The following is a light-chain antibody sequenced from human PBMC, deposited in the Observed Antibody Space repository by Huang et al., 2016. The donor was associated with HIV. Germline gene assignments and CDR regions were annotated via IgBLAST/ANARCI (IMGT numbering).Light chain of an antibody. Sequence: DIQMTQSPSSLSASVGDRVTITCRASQNIRRYLNWYQQKPGKGPNLLIYGASDLQSGAPSRLSGSGSGTDFTLTINSLQPEDFATYYCQQTYNTPWTFGKGTKVEFK. J-gene: IGKJ1*01. CDR1: QNIRRY. CDR3: QQTYNTPWT. CDR2: GAS. V-gene: IGKV1-39*01.